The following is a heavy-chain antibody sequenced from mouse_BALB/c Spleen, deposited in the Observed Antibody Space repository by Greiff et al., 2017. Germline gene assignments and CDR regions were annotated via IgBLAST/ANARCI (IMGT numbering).Heavy chain of an antibody. D-gene: IGHD2-14*01. CDR1: GYTFTSYW. Sequence: EVQLQQSGTVLARPGASVKMSCKASGYTFTSYWMHWVKQRPGQGLEWIGAIYPGNSDTSYNQKFKGKAKLTAVTSTSTAYMELSSLTNEDSAVYYCTKGRYDGYFDYWGQGTTLTVSS. CDR3: TKGRYDGYFDY. CDR2: IYPGNSDT. J-gene: IGHJ2*01. V-gene: IGHV1-5*01.